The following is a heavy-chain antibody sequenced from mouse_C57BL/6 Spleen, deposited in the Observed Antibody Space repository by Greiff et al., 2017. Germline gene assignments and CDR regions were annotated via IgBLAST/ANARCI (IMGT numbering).Heavy chain of an antibody. Sequence: DVMLVESGGDLVKPGGSLKLSCAASGFTFSSYGMPWVRQTPDQRLEWVATISSGGSYTCYPYMEKVRFTNSKDKSNNTLYLHMSSLKSEATAMYYGASHSHGYYAMDYWGQGTSVTVSS. CDR1: GFTFSSYG. J-gene: IGHJ4*01. V-gene: IGHV5-6*02. D-gene: IGHD6-1*01. CDR3: ASHSHGYYAMDY. CDR2: ISSGGSYT.